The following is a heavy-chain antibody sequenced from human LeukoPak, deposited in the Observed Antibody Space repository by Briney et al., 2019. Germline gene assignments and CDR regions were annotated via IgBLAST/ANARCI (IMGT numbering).Heavy chain of an antibody. V-gene: IGHV4-59*01. CDR3: ARDRSGSYSRYYYYGMDV. CDR1: GDSISSYY. CDR2: IYYSGST. J-gene: IGHJ6*02. Sequence: PSETLSLTCTVSGDSISSYYWSWIRQPPGKGLEWIGYIYYSGSTNYNPSLKSRVTISVATSKNQFSLRLSSVTAADTAVYYCARDRSGSYSRYYYYGMDVWGQGTTVTDSS. D-gene: IGHD1-26*01.